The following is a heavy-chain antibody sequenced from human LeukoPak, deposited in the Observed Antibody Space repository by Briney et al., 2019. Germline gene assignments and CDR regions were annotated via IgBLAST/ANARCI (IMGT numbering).Heavy chain of an antibody. CDR1: GFTVGSNT. Sequence: GGSLRLSCAASGFTVGSNTMSWVRQAPGKGLEWVSGISGSGGNTYYADSVKGRFTISRDNSNNTLYLQMNSLRAEDTAVYYCARHSRGRWYVFDYWGQGTLVTVSS. V-gene: IGHV3-23*01. D-gene: IGHD6-13*01. CDR3: ARHSRGRWYVFDY. J-gene: IGHJ4*02. CDR2: ISGSGGNT.